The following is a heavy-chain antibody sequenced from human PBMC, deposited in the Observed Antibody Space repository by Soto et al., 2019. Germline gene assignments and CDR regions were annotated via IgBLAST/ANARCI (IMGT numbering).Heavy chain of an antibody. V-gene: IGHV5-10-1*01. J-gene: IGHJ3*02. CDR2: IDPSDSYI. CDR3: AKDRTMARGIRAFDI. CDR1: GYSFTNYW. D-gene: IGHD3-10*01. Sequence: GESLKISCKGSGYSFTNYWISWVRQMPGKGLEWMGRIDPSDSYINYSPSFEGDVIISADKSISTAYLQWSSLRADDTAVYYCAKDRTMARGIRAFDIWGQGTTVTVSS.